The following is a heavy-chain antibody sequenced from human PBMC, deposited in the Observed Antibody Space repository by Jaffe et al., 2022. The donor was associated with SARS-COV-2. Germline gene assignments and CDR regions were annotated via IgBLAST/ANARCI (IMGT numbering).Heavy chain of an antibody. CDR1: GGSISSSSYY. D-gene: IGHD3-22*01. CDR3: ATLNDYYYDSWGAFDI. V-gene: IGHV4-39*01. J-gene: IGHJ3*02. CDR2: IYYSGST. Sequence: QLQLQESGPGLVKPSETLSLTCTVSGGSISSSSYYWGWIRQPPGKGLEWIGSIYYSGSTYYNPSLKSRVTISVDTSKNQFSLKLSSVTAADTAVYYCATLNDYYYDSWGAFDIWGQGTMVTVSS.